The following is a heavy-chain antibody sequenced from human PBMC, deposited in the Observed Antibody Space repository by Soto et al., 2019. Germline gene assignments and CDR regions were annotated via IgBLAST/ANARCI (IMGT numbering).Heavy chain of an antibody. CDR2: IIPIFGTA. Sequence: SVKVSCKASGGTFSSYAISWVRQAPGQGLEWMGGIIPIFGTANYAQKFQGRVTITADESTSTAYMELSSLRSEDTAVYYCARGTSNFGSSSWYDYWGQGTLVTVSS. CDR1: GGTFSSYA. CDR3: ARGTSNFGSSSWYDY. V-gene: IGHV1-69*13. J-gene: IGHJ4*02. D-gene: IGHD6-13*01.